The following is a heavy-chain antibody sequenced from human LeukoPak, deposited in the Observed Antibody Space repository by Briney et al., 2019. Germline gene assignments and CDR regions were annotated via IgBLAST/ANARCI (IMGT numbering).Heavy chain of an antibody. D-gene: IGHD3-10*01. J-gene: IGHJ3*02. CDR3: ARRRYGLGSYSDAFDI. CDR1: GFTFISYD. V-gene: IGHV3-13*04. CDR2: IDTAGGT. Sequence: GGSLTLSCAASGFTFISYDMHWVRQPTGKGLEWVSGIDTAGGTYYAGSVKGRFTISRENAKNSLSLQMNSLRAGDTAVYYCARRRYGLGSYSDAFDIWGQGTMVTVSS.